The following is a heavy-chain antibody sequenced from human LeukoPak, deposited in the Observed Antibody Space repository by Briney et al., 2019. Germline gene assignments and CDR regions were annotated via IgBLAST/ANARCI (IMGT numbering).Heavy chain of an antibody. J-gene: IGHJ4*02. D-gene: IGHD2-15*01. CDR3: TTGYCSGGSCYHFDY. V-gene: IGHV3-15*01. Sequence: GGSLRLSCAASGFILSNAWMSWVRQAPGKGLEWVGRIKSKTDGGTTDYAAPVKGRFTISRDDSKNTLYLQMNSLKTEDTAVYYCTTGYCSGGSCYHFDYWGQGTLVTVSS. CDR2: IKSKTDGGTT. CDR1: GFILSNAW.